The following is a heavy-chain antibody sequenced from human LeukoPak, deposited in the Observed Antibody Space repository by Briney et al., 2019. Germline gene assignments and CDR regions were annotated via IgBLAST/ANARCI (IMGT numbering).Heavy chain of an antibody. CDR3: GRDRGNDSFDS. V-gene: IGHV3-33*01. CDR2: IWSDGNSQ. Sequence: GGSLRLSCVASGVSLSSHGMHWFRQAPGKGLEWITYIWSDGNSQFYADSMRGRFTVSRDNSKNTVYLQINSLRVEDTAVYYWGRDRGNDSFDSGGREPLVIVSS. D-gene: IGHD1-1*01. CDR1: GVSLSSHG. J-gene: IGHJ4*02.